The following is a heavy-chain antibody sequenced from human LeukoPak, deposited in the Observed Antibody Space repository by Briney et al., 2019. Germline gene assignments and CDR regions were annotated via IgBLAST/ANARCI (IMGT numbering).Heavy chain of an antibody. D-gene: IGHD6-6*01. Sequence: ASVKVSCKASGYTFTSYDINWVRQATGQGLEWMGWMNPNSGNTGYAQKFQGRVTITRNTSISTAYMELSSLRSEDTAVYYCARDTSSSHHDAFDIWGQGTMVTVSS. CDR1: GYTFTSYD. V-gene: IGHV1-8*03. CDR2: MNPNSGNT. CDR3: ARDTSSSHHDAFDI. J-gene: IGHJ3*02.